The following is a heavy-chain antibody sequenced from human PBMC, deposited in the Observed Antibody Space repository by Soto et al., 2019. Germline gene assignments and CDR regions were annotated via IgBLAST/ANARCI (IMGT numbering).Heavy chain of an antibody. Sequence: QVHLQESGPRLVKPSETLSLTCTVSGASLSGGRFFWTWIRQPPGKGREWIGYIYYSASTSYNAALKRRLLISGDSSNTQFSLTLTSVTAADTAVYYCARRACDRRCYPIDSWGQGTLVTVSS. D-gene: IGHD2-21*01. CDR1: GASLSGGRFF. J-gene: IGHJ4*02. CDR3: ARRACDRRCYPIDS. V-gene: IGHV4-31*03. CDR2: IYYSAST.